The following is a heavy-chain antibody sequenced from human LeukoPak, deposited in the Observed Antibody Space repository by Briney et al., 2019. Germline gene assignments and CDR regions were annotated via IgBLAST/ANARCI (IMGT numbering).Heavy chain of an antibody. CDR3: ARRSRSRITIFGVVTDNWFDP. Sequence: SETLSLTCAVYGGSFSGYYWSWIRQPPGKGLEWIGEINHSGSTNYNPSLKSRVTISVDTSKNQFTLKLSSVTAADTAVYYCARRSRSRITIFGVVTDNWFDPWGQGTLVTVSS. CDR2: INHSGST. J-gene: IGHJ5*02. V-gene: IGHV4-34*01. D-gene: IGHD3-3*01. CDR1: GGSFSGYY.